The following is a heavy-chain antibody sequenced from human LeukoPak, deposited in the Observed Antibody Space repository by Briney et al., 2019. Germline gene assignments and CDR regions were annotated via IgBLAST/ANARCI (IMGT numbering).Heavy chain of an antibody. CDR3: AKDRAFYYGSGSDWQH. Sequence: PGGSLRLSCAASGFTFSSYAMSWVRQAPGKGLEWVSAISGSGGSTYYADSVKGRFTMSRDNSKNTLYLQMNSLRAEDTAVYYCAKDRAFYYGSGSDWQHWGQGTLATVSS. J-gene: IGHJ1*01. CDR2: ISGSGGST. V-gene: IGHV3-23*01. D-gene: IGHD3-10*01. CDR1: GFTFSSYA.